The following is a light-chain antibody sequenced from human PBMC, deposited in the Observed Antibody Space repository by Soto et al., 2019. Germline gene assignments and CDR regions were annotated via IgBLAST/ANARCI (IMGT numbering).Light chain of an antibody. CDR1: QSVSNY. CDR2: DAA. CDR3: QHRAGWPPALT. Sequence: EIVLTQSPPTLSLSPGERATLSCRASQSVSNYLAWYQQKPGQAPRLLIYDAANRSTGIPARFSGSGSGTDFPLTISSLEPEDFAVYFCQHRAGWPPALTFGGGTKVEIK. J-gene: IGKJ4*01. V-gene: IGKV3-11*01.